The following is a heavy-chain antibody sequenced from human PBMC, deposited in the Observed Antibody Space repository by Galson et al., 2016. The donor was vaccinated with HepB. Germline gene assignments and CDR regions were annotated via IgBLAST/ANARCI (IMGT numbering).Heavy chain of an antibody. Sequence: LRLSCAASGFSFSDFGMHWVRQAPGKGLEWVAAISFNGGTNKRAESLKGRISISRDNSKNTLYLEMSSLSADDTAVYYCAKELGVFDAFDIWGQGKTVIVSS. CDR3: AKELGVFDAFDI. J-gene: IGHJ3*02. D-gene: IGHD3-3*02. CDR1: GFSFSDFG. V-gene: IGHV3-30*18. CDR2: ISFNGGTN.